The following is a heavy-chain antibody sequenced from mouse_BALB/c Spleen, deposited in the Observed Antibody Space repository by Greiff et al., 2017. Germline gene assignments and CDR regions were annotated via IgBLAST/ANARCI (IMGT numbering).Heavy chain of an antibody. D-gene: IGHD2-10*01. CDR3: AREEAYYGNYTWFAY. V-gene: IGHV3-6*02. Sequence: VQLKESGPGLVKPSQSLSLTCSVTGYSITSGYYWNWIRQFPGNKLEWMGYISYDGSNNYNPSLKNRISITRDTSKNQFFLKLNSVTTEDTATYYCAREEAYYGNYTWFAYWGQGTLVTVSA. J-gene: IGHJ3*01. CDR2: ISYDGSN. CDR1: GYSITSGYY.